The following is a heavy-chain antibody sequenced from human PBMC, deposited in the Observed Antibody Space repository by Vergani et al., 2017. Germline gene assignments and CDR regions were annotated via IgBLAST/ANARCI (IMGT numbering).Heavy chain of an antibody. Sequence: QVQLQQWGGGLLKPSETLSLTCVVNGGSFTSYHWTWIRQSPGEGLEWVGDIDHTGRPDYNPSLKSRLTMSVDKSRNQFSLTLNSVTATETAIYFCARVNTETNVHLYYYYYMDVWGQGTAVTVS. CDR3: ARVNTETNVHLYYYYYMDV. D-gene: IGHD4-11*01. V-gene: IGHV4-34*01. J-gene: IGHJ6*03. CDR1: GGSFTSYH. CDR2: IDHTGRP.